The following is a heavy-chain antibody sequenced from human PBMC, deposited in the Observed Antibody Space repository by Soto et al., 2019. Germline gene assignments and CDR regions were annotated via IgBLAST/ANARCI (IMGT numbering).Heavy chain of an antibody. CDR2: IYSSGST. V-gene: IGHV4-61*01. J-gene: IGHJ4*02. D-gene: IGHD2-15*01. Sequence: SETLCLTCTVSDGSVSSGSYYWTWIRQPPGKGLEWIGYIYSSGSTLYNPSLKSRVIISVDTSMNQFSLKLRSVTAADTAVYYCARDSVALFDSWGQGTLGTVS. CDR1: DGSVSSGSYY. CDR3: ARDSVALFDS.